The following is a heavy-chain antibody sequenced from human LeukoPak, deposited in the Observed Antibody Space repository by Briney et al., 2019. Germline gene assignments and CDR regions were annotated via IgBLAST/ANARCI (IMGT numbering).Heavy chain of an antibody. CDR3: AHRPTYCSGGTCFDY. J-gene: IGHJ4*02. D-gene: IGHD2-15*01. Sequence: SGPTLVNPTQTLTLTCTFSGFSLSISGVGVGWIRQPPGKALEWLALIYWNDDKRYSPSLRSRLTITKDTSKNQVALTMTNMDPVDTATYFCAHRPTYCSGGTCFDYWGQGTLVTVSS. V-gene: IGHV2-5*01. CDR2: IYWNDDK. CDR1: GFSLSISGVG.